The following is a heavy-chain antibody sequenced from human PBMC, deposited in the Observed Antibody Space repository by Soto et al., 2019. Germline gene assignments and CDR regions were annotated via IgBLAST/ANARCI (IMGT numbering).Heavy chain of an antibody. CDR1: GFTFSSYA. Sequence: GGSLRLSCAASGFTFSSYAMSWVRQAPGKGLEWVSAISGSGGSTYYADSVKGRFTISRDNSKNTLYLQMNSLRAEDTAVYYCAKDGGTAEINYYYYYGMDVWGQGTTVTVSS. CDR3: AKDGGTAEINYYYYYGMDV. V-gene: IGHV3-23*01. D-gene: IGHD1-1*01. J-gene: IGHJ6*02. CDR2: ISGSGGST.